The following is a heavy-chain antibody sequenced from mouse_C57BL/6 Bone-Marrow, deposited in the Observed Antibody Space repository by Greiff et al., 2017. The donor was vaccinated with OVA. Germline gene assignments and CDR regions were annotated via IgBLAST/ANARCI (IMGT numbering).Heavy chain of an antibody. V-gene: IGHV3-8*01. CDR3: ARLTTVAWYVDV. CDR2: ISPSGST. Sequence: EVQLMESGPGLAKPSQTLSLTCSVTGYSITSDYWNWIRKFPGNNLEYIGYISPSGSTSYNPSLKSRISIPRDTSKTQYYLQLNSVTTEDAATYYCARLTTVAWYVDVGGTGTTVTVSA. J-gene: IGHJ1*03. CDR1: GYSITSDY. D-gene: IGHD1-1*01.